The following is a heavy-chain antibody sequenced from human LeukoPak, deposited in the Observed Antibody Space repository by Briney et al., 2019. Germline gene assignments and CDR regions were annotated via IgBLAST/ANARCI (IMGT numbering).Heavy chain of an antibody. J-gene: IGHJ4*02. Sequence: HPGGSLRLSCAASGFTFSSYGMHWVRQAPGKGLEWVAFIRYDGSNKYYADSVKGRFTISRDNSKNTLYLQMNSLRAEDTAVYYCAKGPNYYDSSGYGTEDYWGQGTLVTVSS. D-gene: IGHD3-22*01. CDR3: AKGPNYYDSSGYGTEDY. CDR2: IRYDGSNK. CDR1: GFTFSSYG. V-gene: IGHV3-30*02.